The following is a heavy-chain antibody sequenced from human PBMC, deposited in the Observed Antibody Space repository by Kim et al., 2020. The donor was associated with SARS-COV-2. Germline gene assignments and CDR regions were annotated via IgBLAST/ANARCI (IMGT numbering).Heavy chain of an antibody. D-gene: IGHD4-17*01. CDR3: ARGLGTLRSYWYFDL. CDR2: INHSGST. J-gene: IGHJ2*01. V-gene: IGHV4-34*01. CDR1: GGSFSGYY. Sequence: SETLSLTCAVYGGSFSGYYWSWIRQPPGKGLEWIGEINHSGSTNYNPSLKSRVTISVDTSKNQFSLKLSSVTAADTAVYYCARGLGTLRSYWYFDLWGRGTLVTVSS.